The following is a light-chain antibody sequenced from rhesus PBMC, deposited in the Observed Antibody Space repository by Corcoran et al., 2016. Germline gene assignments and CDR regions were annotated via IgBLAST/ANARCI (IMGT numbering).Light chain of an antibody. CDR2: KES. J-gene: IGKJ4*01. V-gene: IGKV1-22*01. CDR3: QQYGSSPLT. Sequence: DIQMTQSPSSLSASLGDTVTITCRASQTISSWLAWYQQKPGKAPNLLIYKESTLQSGVPSRFSGSGSGTDFTLNISSLQSEDFASYYCQQYGSSPLTFGGGTKVELK. CDR1: QTISSW.